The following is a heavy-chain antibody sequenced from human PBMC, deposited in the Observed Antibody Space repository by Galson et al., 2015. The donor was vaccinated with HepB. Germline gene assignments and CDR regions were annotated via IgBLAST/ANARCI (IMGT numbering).Heavy chain of an antibody. J-gene: IGHJ5*02. D-gene: IGHD4-11*01. CDR3: AHSPPIAVTEAWLSP. Sequence: PALVKPTQTLMLTCTFSGFSFTTIGVGVGWIRQPPGKALEWLALIYWNDEKYYSPSLESRLTITKDTSESQVVLTIANVDPVDTARYYCAHSPPIAVTEAWLSPWGQGTLVTVSS. CDR1: GFSFTTIGVG. V-gene: IGHV2-5*01. CDR2: IYWNDEK.